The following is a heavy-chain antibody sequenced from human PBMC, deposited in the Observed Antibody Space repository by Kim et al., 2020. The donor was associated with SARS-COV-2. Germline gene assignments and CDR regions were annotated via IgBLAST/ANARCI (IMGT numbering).Heavy chain of an antibody. Sequence: PKSRVTISVDTSKNQFSLKLSSVTAADTAVYYCAREHAPSAYGSGGWFDPWGQGTLVTVSS. D-gene: IGHD3-10*01. V-gene: IGHV4-59*01. J-gene: IGHJ5*02. CDR3: AREHAPSAYGSGGWFDP.